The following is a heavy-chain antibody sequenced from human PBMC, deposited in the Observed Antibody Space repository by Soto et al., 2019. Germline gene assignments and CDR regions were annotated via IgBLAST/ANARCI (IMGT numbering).Heavy chain of an antibody. Sequence: GGSLRLSCAASGFTFSSYWMSWVRQAPGKGLEWVANIKQDGSEKYYVDSVKGRFTISRDNAKNSLYLQMNSLRAEDTAVYYCARDPAFWSGYPPGPGDAFDICGQWTMAAVSS. J-gene: IGHJ3*02. V-gene: IGHV3-7*01. D-gene: IGHD3-3*01. CDR1: GFTFSSYW. CDR2: IKQDGSEK. CDR3: ARDPAFWSGYPPGPGDAFDI.